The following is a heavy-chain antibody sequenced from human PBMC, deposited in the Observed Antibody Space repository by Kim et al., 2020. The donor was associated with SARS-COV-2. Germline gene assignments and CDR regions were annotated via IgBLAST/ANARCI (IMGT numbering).Heavy chain of an antibody. D-gene: IGHD6-13*01. CDR2: ISESGGTT. V-gene: IGHV3-23*01. CDR1: GFMFNTYS. CDR3: ATTPLPAAAAYYFDY. J-gene: IGHJ4*02. Sequence: GGSLRLSCAASGFMFNTYSMSWVRQAPGKGLEWVSHISESGGTTNYADSVKGRFTISRDISKNTLYLQMNSLRAEDTAVYYCATTPLPAAAAYYFDYWGQGTLVTVSS.